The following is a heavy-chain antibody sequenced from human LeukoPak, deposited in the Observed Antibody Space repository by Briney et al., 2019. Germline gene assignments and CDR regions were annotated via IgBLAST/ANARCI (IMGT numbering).Heavy chain of an antibody. J-gene: IGHJ2*01. V-gene: IGHV4-59*11. CDR2: IHLSGRT. Sequence: SDTLSLTCTVSGGSISFHYWSWIRQPPGKGLEWIGYIHLSGRTYYDPSLRSRVTISGDTSKNQFSLRLNSVTAADTAVYYCARGGVWYFDLWGRGTLVTVSS. CDR3: ARGGVWYFDL. D-gene: IGHD3-16*01. CDR1: GGSISFHY.